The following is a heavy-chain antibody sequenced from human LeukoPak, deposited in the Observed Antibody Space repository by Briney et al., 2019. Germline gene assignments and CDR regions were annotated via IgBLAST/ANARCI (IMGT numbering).Heavy chain of an antibody. CDR1: GFTFSSSG. J-gene: IGHJ4*02. Sequence: GGSLRLSCAASGFTFSSSGMHWVRQAPGKGLEWVAFIQYDGSNKYYADSVKGRFTISRDNSKNTLYLQMNSLRTDDTAVYYCAKAYGDPYYFEYWGQGTLVTVSS. D-gene: IGHD3-10*01. CDR3: AKAYGDPYYFEY. CDR2: IQYDGSNK. V-gene: IGHV3-30*02.